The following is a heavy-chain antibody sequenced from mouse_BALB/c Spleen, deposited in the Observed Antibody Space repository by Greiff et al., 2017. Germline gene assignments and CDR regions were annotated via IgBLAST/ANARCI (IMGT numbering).Heavy chain of an antibody. V-gene: IGHV1-77*01. D-gene: IGHD1-1*01. Sequence: VQLQQSGPELVKPGASVKMSCKASGYTFTDYVISWVKQRTGQGLEWIGEIYPGSGSTYYNEKFKGKATLTADKSSNTAYMQLSSLTSEDSAVYFCASCYGSSPFAYWGQGTLVTVSA. CDR1: GYTFTDYV. CDR2: IYPGSGST. J-gene: IGHJ3*01. CDR3: ASCYGSSPFAY.